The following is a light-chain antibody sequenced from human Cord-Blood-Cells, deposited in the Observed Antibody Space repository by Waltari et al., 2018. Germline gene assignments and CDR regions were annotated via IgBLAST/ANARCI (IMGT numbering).Light chain of an antibody. V-gene: IGLV1-47*01. CDR1: SSNIGSNY. CDR3: AAWDDSLSGWV. Sequence: QSVLTQPPSASGTPGQRVTISCSGSSSNIGSNYVYCYQQLPGTAPKPLIYRNNRRPSGVPDRFSGSKSGTSASLAISGLRSEDEADYYCAAWDDSLSGWVFGGGTKLTVL. J-gene: IGLJ3*02. CDR2: RNN.